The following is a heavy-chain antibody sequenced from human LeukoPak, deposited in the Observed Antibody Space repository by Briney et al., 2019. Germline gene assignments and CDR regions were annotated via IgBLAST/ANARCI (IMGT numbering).Heavy chain of an antibody. V-gene: IGHV4-59*01. CDR2: LYYSGST. D-gene: IGHD2-2*03. CDR3: ATVLDSPDAFDI. J-gene: IGHJ3*02. Sequence: SETLSLTCTVSGGSISSYYWSWIWQPPGKGLEWIGYLYYSGSTNYNPSLKSRVTISVDTSKNQLSLKLRSVTAADMAVYYCATVLDSPDAFDIWGQGTMVTVSS. CDR1: GGSISSYY.